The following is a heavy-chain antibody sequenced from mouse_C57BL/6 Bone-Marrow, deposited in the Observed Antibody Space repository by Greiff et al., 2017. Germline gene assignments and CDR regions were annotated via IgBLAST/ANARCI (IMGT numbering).Heavy chain of an antibody. Sequence: VQLQQSGAELVRPGASVTLSCKASGYTFTDYEMHWVKQTPVHGLEWIGAIDPETGGTANNQKFKGKAILTADKASSTAYMELRSLTSEDSAVYYCTSTTGRSWFAYWGQGTLVTVSA. V-gene: IGHV1-15*01. J-gene: IGHJ3*01. CDR1: GYTFTDYE. D-gene: IGHD4-1*02. CDR2: IDPETGGT. CDR3: TSTTGRSWFAY.